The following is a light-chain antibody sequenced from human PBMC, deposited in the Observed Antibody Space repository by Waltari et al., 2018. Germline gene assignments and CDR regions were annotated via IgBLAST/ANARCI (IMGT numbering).Light chain of an antibody. V-gene: IGKV1-39*01. CDR1: QSISRY. CDR2: AAS. Sequence: DIQMTQSPSSLSASVGDRVTITCRARQSISRYLNWYQQNPGKAPKPLLYAASSLQSGVPAKFSGRGSGTDFTLTISSLQPEDFATYYGQQSYSTPITFGQGTRLEI. CDR3: QQSYSTPIT. J-gene: IGKJ5*01.